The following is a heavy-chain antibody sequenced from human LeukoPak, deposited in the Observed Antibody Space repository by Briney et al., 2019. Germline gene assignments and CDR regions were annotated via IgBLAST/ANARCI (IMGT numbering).Heavy chain of an antibody. V-gene: IGHV4-59*12. Sequence: SETLSLTCTVSGGSISSYYWSWIRQPPGKGLEWIGYIYYSGSTNYNPSLKSRVTISVDKSKNQFSLKLSSVTAADTAVYYCARVGATYYYGMDVWGQGTTVTVSS. D-gene: IGHD1-26*01. J-gene: IGHJ6*02. CDR3: ARVGATYYYGMDV. CDR2: IYYSGST. CDR1: GGSISSYY.